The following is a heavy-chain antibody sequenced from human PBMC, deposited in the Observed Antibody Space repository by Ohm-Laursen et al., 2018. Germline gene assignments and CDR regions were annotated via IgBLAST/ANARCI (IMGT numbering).Heavy chain of an antibody. J-gene: IGHJ6*02. Sequence: ESLRISCKASGYTFTSYGISWVRQAPGQGLEWMGWISGYNGNKNYAQKFQGRVTMTTDTSTSTAYMELRSLRSDDTAVYYCARDETGDAIDVCGQGTTVTVSS. CDR1: GYTFTSYG. V-gene: IGHV1-18*01. CDR3: ARDETGDAIDV. D-gene: IGHD7-27*01. CDR2: ISGYNGNK.